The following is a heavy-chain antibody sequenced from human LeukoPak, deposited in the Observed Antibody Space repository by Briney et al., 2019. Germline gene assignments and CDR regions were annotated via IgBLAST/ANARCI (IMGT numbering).Heavy chain of an antibody. CDR2: ISSSSSYT. J-gene: IGHJ4*02. V-gene: IGHV3-11*06. CDR3: ASLSTVVDY. D-gene: IGHD4-23*01. Sequence: GGSLRLSCAASGFTFSDYYMSWIRQAPGKGLEWVSYISSSSSYTNYADSVKGRFTISRDSGKNSLFLQMDSLRAEDTAIYYCASLSTVVDYWGQGTLVTVSS. CDR1: GFTFSDYY.